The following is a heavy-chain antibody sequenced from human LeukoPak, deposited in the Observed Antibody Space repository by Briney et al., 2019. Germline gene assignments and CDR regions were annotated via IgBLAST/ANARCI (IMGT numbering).Heavy chain of an antibody. CDR3: ARDGGSSSRYPFFDY. Sequence: GGSLRLSCAASGFTFSNAWMSWVRQAPGKGLEWVGRIKSKTDGGTTDYAAPVKGRFTISRDDSKTTLYLQMNSLKTEDTAVYYCARDGGSSSRYPFFDYWGQGTLVTVSS. CDR2: IKSKTDGGTT. CDR1: GFTFSNAW. D-gene: IGHD6-13*01. J-gene: IGHJ4*02. V-gene: IGHV3-15*01.